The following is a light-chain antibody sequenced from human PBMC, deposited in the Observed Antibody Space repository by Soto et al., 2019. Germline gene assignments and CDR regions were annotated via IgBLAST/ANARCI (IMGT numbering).Light chain of an antibody. CDR3: QQRTNWPLT. J-gene: IGKJ4*01. CDR2: DAS. Sequence: EVVLTQSPATLSLSPGERATLSCRASQSLSSYLAWYQQKPGQAPRLLIYDASNKATGIPARFSGSGSGTDFTITISSLDPEDFAIYYWQQRTNWPLTFGGGTKVEIK. CDR1: QSLSSY. V-gene: IGKV3-11*01.